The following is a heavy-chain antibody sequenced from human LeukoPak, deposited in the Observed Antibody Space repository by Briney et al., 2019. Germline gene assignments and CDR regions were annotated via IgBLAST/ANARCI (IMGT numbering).Heavy chain of an antibody. D-gene: IGHD6-13*01. CDR3: ARGGLGIVYRSSWRGGGIIDY. J-gene: IGHJ4*02. CDR2: ISSDGSNK. V-gene: IGHV3-30-3*01. CDR1: GFFFSSYA. Sequence: PGGSLRLSCAASGFFFSSYAMHWVRQAPGKGLEWLAVISSDGSNKYYADSVKGRFTISRDNSKSTLYLQMNSLRAEDTAVYFCARGGLGIVYRSSWRGGGIIDYWGQGTLVTVAS.